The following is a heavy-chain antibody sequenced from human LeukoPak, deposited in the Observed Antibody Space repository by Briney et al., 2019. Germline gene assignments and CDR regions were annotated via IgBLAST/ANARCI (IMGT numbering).Heavy chain of an antibody. CDR2: IYSSGST. CDR1: GGSISSGNYY. D-gene: IGHD3-10*01. V-gene: IGHV4-61*02. Sequence: SQTLSLTCTVSGGSISSGNYYWTWLRQPAGKGLEWIGRIYSSGSTSNNPSLKSRVTISVDTSKNQFSPKLSSVTAADTAVYYCARLSRLWFGETYYYYYYYMDVWGKGTTVTISS. CDR3: ARLSRLWFGETYYYYYYYMDV. J-gene: IGHJ6*03.